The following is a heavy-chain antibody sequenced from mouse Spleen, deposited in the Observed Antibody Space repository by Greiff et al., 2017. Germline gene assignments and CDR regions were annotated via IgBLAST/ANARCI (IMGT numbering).Heavy chain of an antibody. Sequence: DVMLVESGGGLVKPGGSLKLSCAASGFTFSSYTMSWVRQTPAKRLEWVATISSGGGNTYYPDSVKGRFTISRDNARNTLYLQMSSLRSEDTAMYYCARSGGNFDYWGQGTTLTVSS. CDR3: ARSGGNFDY. D-gene: IGHD1-3*01. CDR1: GFTFSSYT. CDR2: ISSGGGNT. J-gene: IGHJ2*01. V-gene: IGHV5-9*01.